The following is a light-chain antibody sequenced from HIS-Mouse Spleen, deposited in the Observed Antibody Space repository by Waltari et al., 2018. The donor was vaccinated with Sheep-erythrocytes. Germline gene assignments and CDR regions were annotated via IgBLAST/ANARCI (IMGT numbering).Light chain of an antibody. J-gene: IGLJ3*02. V-gene: IGLV2-23*01. CDR3: CSYAGSGTWV. CDR1: SSAVGSYNL. Sequence: QSARTQPASVSGSPGQSITISCTGTSSAVGSYNLVSWYQQHPGKAPKPMIYEGSKRPSGVSNRFSGSKSGNTASLTISGLQAEDEADYYCCSYAGSGTWVFGGGTKLTVL. CDR2: EGS.